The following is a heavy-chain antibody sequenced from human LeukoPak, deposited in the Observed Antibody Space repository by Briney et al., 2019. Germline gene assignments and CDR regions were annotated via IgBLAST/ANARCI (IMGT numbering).Heavy chain of an antibody. Sequence: ASVKVSCKASGYTFTSYIISWVRQAPGQGLEWMGWINAYNGNTDYAQRVQGRVTMTTDTSTSTAYKELRGLRSDDTAVYYCARDRHIAAAVYYYYMDVWGKGTPVTVSS. J-gene: IGHJ6*03. V-gene: IGHV1-18*01. CDR3: ARDRHIAAAVYYYYMDV. CDR2: INAYNGNT. D-gene: IGHD6-13*01. CDR1: GYTFTSYI.